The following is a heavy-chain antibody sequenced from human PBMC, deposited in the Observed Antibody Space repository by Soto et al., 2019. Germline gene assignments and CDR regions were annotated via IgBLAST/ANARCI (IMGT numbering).Heavy chain of an antibody. V-gene: IGHV1-8*01. D-gene: IGHD3-10*01. CDR3: ARGLWGYYYGSGSYYPSGP. CDR1: VYSFTRYL. Sequence: APLKVYRKASVYSFTRYLINCVSMEKGKGLEWMGWMNPNSGNTGYAQKFQGRVTMTRNTSISTAYMELSSLRSEDTAVYYCARGLWGYYYGSGSYYPSGPWGQGTLVTVSS. CDR2: MNPNSGNT. J-gene: IGHJ5*02.